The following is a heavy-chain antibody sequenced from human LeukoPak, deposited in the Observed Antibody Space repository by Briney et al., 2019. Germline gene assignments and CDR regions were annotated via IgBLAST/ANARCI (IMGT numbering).Heavy chain of an antibody. Sequence: SVKVSCKASGGTFSSYAISWVRQAPGQGLEWMGGIIPIFGTANYAQKFQGRVTITADESTGTAYMELSSLRSEDTAVYYCARDSAKMATSFFDAFDIWGQGTMVTVSS. CDR3: ARDSAKMATSFFDAFDI. D-gene: IGHD5-24*01. CDR2: IIPIFGTA. V-gene: IGHV1-69*13. CDR1: GGTFSSYA. J-gene: IGHJ3*02.